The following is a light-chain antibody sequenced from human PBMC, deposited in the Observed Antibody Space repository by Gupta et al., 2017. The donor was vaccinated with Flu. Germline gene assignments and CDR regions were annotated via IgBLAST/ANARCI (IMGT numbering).Light chain of an antibody. CDR2: GAS. CDR3: QQYNNWPPWT. J-gene: IGKJ1*01. V-gene: IGKV3-15*01. CDR1: QSVSSN. Sequence: EIVLTQSPATLSVSPGERATLSCRASQSVSSNLAWYQQKPGQAPRLLIYGASTRATGITARFCGSGCGKEFPLTISSRQSEDFAVYYCQQYNNWPPWTFGQGTKVEIK.